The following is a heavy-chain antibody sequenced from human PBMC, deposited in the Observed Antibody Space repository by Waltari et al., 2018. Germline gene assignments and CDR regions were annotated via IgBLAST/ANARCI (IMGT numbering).Heavy chain of an antibody. CDR3: ATSLVRGVIIDSYYYGMDV. CDR2: FDPEDGET. V-gene: IGHV1-24*01. CDR1: GYTLTELS. D-gene: IGHD3-10*01. Sequence: QVQLVQSGAEVKKPGASVKVSCKVSGYTLTELSMHWVRQAPGKGLEWMGGFDPEDGETIYAQKFQGRVTMTEDTSTDTAYMELSSLRSEDTAVYYCATSLVRGVIIDSYYYGMDVWGQGTTVTVSS. J-gene: IGHJ6*02.